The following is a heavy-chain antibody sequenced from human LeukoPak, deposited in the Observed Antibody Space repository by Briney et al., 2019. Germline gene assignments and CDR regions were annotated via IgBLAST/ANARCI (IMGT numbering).Heavy chain of an antibody. CDR2: ISYDGSNK. V-gene: IGHV3-30*03. CDR3: ARDRRFLEWLIDEDYYYGMDV. J-gene: IGHJ6*02. D-gene: IGHD3-3*01. CDR1: GFTFSSYG. Sequence: GALRLSCAASGFTFSSYGMHWVRQAPGKGLEWVAVISYDGSNKYYADSVKGRFTISRDNAKNSLYLQMNSLRAEDTAVYYCARDRRFLEWLIDEDYYYGMDVWGQGTTVTVSS.